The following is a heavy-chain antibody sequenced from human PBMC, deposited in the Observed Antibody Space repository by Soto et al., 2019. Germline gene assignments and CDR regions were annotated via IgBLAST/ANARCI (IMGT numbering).Heavy chain of an antibody. CDR1: GFTFSSYE. CDR2: ISSSGSTI. D-gene: IGHD3-3*01. Sequence: VGSLRLSCAASGFTFSSYEMNWVRQAPGKGLEWVSYISSSGSTIYYADSVKGRFTISRDNAKNSLYLQMNSLRAEDTAVYYCAREAVITIFGVVTDYGMDVWGQGTTVTVSS. V-gene: IGHV3-48*03. CDR3: AREAVITIFGVVTDYGMDV. J-gene: IGHJ6*02.